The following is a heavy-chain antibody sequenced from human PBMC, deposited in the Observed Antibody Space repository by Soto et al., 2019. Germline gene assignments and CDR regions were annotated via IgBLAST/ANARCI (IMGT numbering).Heavy chain of an antibody. J-gene: IGHJ3*02. V-gene: IGHV1-46*03. CDR1: GYSFTSQY. CDR2: INPNGGST. Sequence: QVQLVQSGAEVKKPGASVKISCEASGYSFTSQYVHWVRQAPGQGLEWMGIINPNGGSTTYAQNFQGEVPPHRDTPTDTDYTAPGSLTSEDTAVSYCAREPGRRRGGGGTEPLDIWGQGTMVTVAS. CDR3: AREPGRRRGGGGTEPLDI. D-gene: IGHD3-16*01.